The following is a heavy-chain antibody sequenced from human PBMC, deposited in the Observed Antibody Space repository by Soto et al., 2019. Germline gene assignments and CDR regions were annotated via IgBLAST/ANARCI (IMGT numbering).Heavy chain of an antibody. Sequence: QVQLVQSGAEVKKPGASAKVSCKASGYTFTSYGISWVRQAPGQGREWMGWISAYNGNTNYAQKLQGRVTMTTDTSTSTAYMELRRLRSDDTAVYYCARARDDRDYDFWSCYLSPLDYCGQGTLVTVSS. CDR3: ARARDDRDYDFWSCYLSPLDY. V-gene: IGHV1-18*01. D-gene: IGHD3-3*01. CDR1: GYTFTSYG. CDR2: ISAYNGNT. J-gene: IGHJ4*02.